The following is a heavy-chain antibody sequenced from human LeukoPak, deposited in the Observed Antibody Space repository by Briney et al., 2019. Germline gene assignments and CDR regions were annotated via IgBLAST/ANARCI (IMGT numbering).Heavy chain of an antibody. V-gene: IGHV4-31*03. CDR3: ARGRYSGYASLFDY. CDR1: GGSISSGGYY. CDR2: IYYSRST. Sequence: SETLSLTCTVSGGSISSGGYYWSWIRQHPGKGLEWIGYIYYSRSTYYNPSLKSRVTISVDTSKNQFSLKLSSVTAADTAVYYCARGRYSGYASLFDYWGQGTLVTVSS. D-gene: IGHD5-12*01. J-gene: IGHJ4*02.